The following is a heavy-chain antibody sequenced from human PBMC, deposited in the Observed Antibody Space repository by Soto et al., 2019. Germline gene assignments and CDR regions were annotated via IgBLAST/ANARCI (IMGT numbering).Heavy chain of an antibody. CDR2: ISSSGSTI. CDR3: ARASSGSYYYYGMDA. J-gene: IGHJ6*02. Sequence: GSRKLSCSAARFTFSDYDMSWIRQAPGKGLEWVSYISSSGSTIYYADSVKGRFTISRDNAKNSLYLQMNSLRAEDTAVYYCARASSGSYYYYGMDAWGQATTVTVSS. D-gene: IGHD3-22*01. V-gene: IGHV3-11*01. CDR1: RFTFSDYD.